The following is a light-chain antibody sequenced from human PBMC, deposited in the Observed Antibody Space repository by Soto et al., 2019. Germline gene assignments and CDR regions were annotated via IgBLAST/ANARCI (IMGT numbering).Light chain of an antibody. Sequence: DLQMTQSPSSVSASVGDSVTLTCRASQDINTWLAWYQQKPGKAPNILIYAASNLQRGVPSRFSGSGSGTAFTLTISNLQPEDFATYYCQQSYSTPSTFGQGTKLEIK. CDR2: AAS. J-gene: IGKJ2*02. CDR3: QQSYSTPST. CDR1: QDINTW. V-gene: IGKV1D-12*01.